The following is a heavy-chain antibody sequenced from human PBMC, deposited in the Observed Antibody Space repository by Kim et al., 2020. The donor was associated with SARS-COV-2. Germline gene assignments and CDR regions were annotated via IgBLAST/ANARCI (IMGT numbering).Heavy chain of an antibody. J-gene: IGHJ2*01. CDR3: ASSGYSYGGFDL. V-gene: IGHV5-51*01. D-gene: IGHD5-18*01. Sequence: RYIPSFQGQVTISADKSISNAYLQWSSLKASDTAMYYCASSGYSYGGFDLWGRGTLVTVAS.